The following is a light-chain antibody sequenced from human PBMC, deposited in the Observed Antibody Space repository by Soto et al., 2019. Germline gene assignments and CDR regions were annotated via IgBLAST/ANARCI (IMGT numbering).Light chain of an antibody. J-gene: IGKJ1*01. Sequence: DIQMTQSPSSVSASVGDRVSITCRASQGIGSQLAWYQQKPGKAPKLLIHAASTLQRGVPSRFSGSGSGTDFTLTISSLQSEDFATYYCQQSNDFPRTFGQGTKVEIE. CDR1: QGIGSQ. CDR3: QQSNDFPRT. CDR2: AAS. V-gene: IGKV1-12*01.